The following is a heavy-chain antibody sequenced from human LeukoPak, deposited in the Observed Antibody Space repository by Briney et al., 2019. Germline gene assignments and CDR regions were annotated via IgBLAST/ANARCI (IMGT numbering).Heavy chain of an antibody. D-gene: IGHD4-17*01. CDR3: TYGDYPLTY. CDR1: GLTVTNNY. CDR2: IYSNGDT. Sequence: PGGSLRLSCAASGLTVTNNYWNWVRQPPGKGPEWISLIYSNGDTRYADSVKGRFTFSRDNSKNTLYLQMNSLRAEDTAVYYCTYGDYPLTYWGQGTPVSVSS. J-gene: IGHJ4*02. V-gene: IGHV3-66*01.